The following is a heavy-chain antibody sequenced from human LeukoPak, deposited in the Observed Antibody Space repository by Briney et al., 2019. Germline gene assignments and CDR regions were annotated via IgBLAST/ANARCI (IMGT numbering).Heavy chain of an antibody. CDR3: ARTKVVVVAATLREKYNWFDP. CDR1: GYSISSGYY. V-gene: IGHV4-38-2*02. Sequence: SETLSLTCTVSGYSISSGYYWGWIRQPPGKGLEWIWSIYHSGSTYYNPSLKSRVTISVDTSKNQFSLKLSSVTAADTALYYCARTKVVVVAATLREKYNWFDPWGQGTLVTVSS. CDR2: IYHSGST. D-gene: IGHD2-15*01. J-gene: IGHJ5*02.